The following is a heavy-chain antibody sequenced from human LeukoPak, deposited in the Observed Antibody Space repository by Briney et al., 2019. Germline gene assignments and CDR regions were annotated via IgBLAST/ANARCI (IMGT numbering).Heavy chain of an antibody. CDR3: ARGASTYGEY. CDR1: GFTFSTYW. Sequence: GGSLRLSCAASGFTFSTYWMHWVRQAPGKGLVWVSRIVPDGNSVSHADSVKGRFTISRDNAKNTLYLQMNRLRAEDTAVYYCARGASTYGEYWGQGILVTVSS. J-gene: IGHJ4*02. CDR2: IVPDGNSV. V-gene: IGHV3-74*01. D-gene: IGHD3-16*01.